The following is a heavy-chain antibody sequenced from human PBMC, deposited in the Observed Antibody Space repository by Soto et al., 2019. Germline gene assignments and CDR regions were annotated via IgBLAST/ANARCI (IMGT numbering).Heavy chain of an antibody. CDR1: GFTFSDYY. D-gene: IGHD2-21*01. CDR3: ARGHSIFYGMDV. Sequence: QVQLVESGGGLVKPGGSLRLSCAASGFTFSDYYMNWIRQAPGKGLEWVSYISSSGTTIYYADSVQGRFTISRDNAQNSLLLQMNSLRAEDAALYYCARGHSIFYGMDVWGQGTTVTVSS. V-gene: IGHV3-11*01. CDR2: ISSSGTTI. J-gene: IGHJ6*02.